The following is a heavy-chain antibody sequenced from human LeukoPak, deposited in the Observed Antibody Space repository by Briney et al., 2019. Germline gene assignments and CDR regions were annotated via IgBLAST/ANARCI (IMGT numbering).Heavy chain of an antibody. J-gene: IGHJ6*02. CDR3: ARRGGYTLNPIYYYYYYGMDV. CDR1: GYTFTSYD. Sequence: ASVKVSCKASGYTFTSYDINWVRQATGQGLEWMGWMNPNSGNTGYAQKFQGRVTMTRNTSISTAYMELSSLRSEDTAVYYCARRGGYTLNPIYYYYYYGMDVWGQGTTVTVSS. V-gene: IGHV1-8*01. D-gene: IGHD3-16*02. CDR2: MNPNSGNT.